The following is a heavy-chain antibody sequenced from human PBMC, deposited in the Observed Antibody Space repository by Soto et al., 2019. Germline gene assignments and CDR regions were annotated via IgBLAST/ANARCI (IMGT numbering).Heavy chain of an antibody. CDR2: TRNKVDSYTT. J-gene: IGHJ4*02. CDR1: GFTFSDHY. D-gene: IGHD6-13*01. CDR3: ATGTAGAMDY. V-gene: IGHV3-72*01. Sequence: GSLRLSCAASGFTFSDHYMEWVRQAPGKGLEWVGRTRNKVDSYTTEYAASVRGRFTISRDDSKTSLYLQMNSLKTEDTALYYCATGTAGAMDYWGQGTLVTVSS.